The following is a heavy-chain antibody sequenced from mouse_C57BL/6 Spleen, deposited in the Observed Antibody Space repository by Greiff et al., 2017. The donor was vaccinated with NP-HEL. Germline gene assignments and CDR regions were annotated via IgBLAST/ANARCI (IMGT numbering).Heavy chain of an antibody. V-gene: IGHV1-76*01. Sequence: QVQLKQSGAELVRPGASVKLSCKASGYTFTDYYINWVKQRPGQGLEWIARIYPGSGNTYYNEKFKGKATLTAEKSSSTAYMQLSSLTSEDSAVYFCARSITTVVATGAMDYWGQGTSVTVSS. CDR2: IYPGSGNT. CDR1: GYTFTDYY. J-gene: IGHJ4*01. CDR3: ARSITTVVATGAMDY. D-gene: IGHD1-1*01.